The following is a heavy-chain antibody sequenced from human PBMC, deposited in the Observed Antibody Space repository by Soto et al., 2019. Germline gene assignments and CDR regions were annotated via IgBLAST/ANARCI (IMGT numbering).Heavy chain of an antibody. V-gene: IGHV4-59*01. D-gene: IGHD6-13*01. Sequence: QVQLQESGPGLVKPSETLSLTCTVSGGSISSYYWSWIRQPPGKGLEWIGYIYYSGSTNYNPSLKSRVTISVATSKNQFSLKLSSVTAADTAVYYCARARAGGAAAGTTFDYWGQGTLVTVSS. J-gene: IGHJ4*02. CDR2: IYYSGST. CDR3: ARARAGGAAAGTTFDY. CDR1: GGSISSYY.